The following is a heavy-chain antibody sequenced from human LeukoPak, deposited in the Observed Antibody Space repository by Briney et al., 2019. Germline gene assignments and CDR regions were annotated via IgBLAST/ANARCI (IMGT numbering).Heavy chain of an antibody. CDR2: ISSSGSTI. CDR1: GFTFSDYY. Sequence: AGGSLRLSXAASGFTFSDYYMSWIRQAPGKGLEWVSYISSSGSTIYYADSVKGRFTISRDNAKNSLYLQMNSLRAEDTAVYYCARDRSYYQTTRFDYWGQGTLVTVSS. D-gene: IGHD1-26*01. J-gene: IGHJ4*02. CDR3: ARDRSYYQTTRFDY. V-gene: IGHV3-11*04.